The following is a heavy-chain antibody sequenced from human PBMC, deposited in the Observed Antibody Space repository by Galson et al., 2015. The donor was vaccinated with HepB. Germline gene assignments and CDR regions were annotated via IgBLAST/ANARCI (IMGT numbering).Heavy chain of an antibody. J-gene: IGHJ4*02. CDR1: GFAFSDYT. D-gene: IGHD3-9*01. Sequence: SLRLSCAASGFAFSDYTMNWVRQAPGKGLEWVSYISPSSNTIYYADSVEGRFTISRDNAKKSLYLEMSSLRAEDTAVYYCAREGPITYHEILIGLITFDFWGQGTLVTVSS. CDR2: ISPSSNTI. V-gene: IGHV3-48*04. CDR3: AREGPITYHEILIGLITFDF.